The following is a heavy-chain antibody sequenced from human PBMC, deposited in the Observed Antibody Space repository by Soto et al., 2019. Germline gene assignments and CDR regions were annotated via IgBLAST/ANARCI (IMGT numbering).Heavy chain of an antibody. Sequence: QLQLQESGPGLVKPSETLSLTCTVSGGSITSTYSYWGWIRQPPGKGLEWIGSVYYTGTTNYKPSLESRATISADTSKNKFSLKLNSVTAADTAVYYCARHQTHTELTAYATHFFDYWGQGTLITVSS. CDR2: VYYTGTT. CDR1: GGSITSTYSY. D-gene: IGHD2-21*01. V-gene: IGHV4-39*01. CDR3: ARHQTHTELTAYATHFFDY. J-gene: IGHJ4*02.